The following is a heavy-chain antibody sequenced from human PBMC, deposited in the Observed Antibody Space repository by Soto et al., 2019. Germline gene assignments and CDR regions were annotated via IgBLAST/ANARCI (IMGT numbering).Heavy chain of an antibody. D-gene: IGHD6-13*01. J-gene: IGHJ4*02. CDR3: ARGGPIAAAGSPFDY. CDR2: INAGNGNT. V-gene: IGHV1-3*01. Sequence: ASVKVSCKASGYTFTSYAMHWVRQAPGQRLEWMGWINAGNGNTKYSQKFQGRVTITRDTSASTAYMELSSLGSEDTAVYYCARGGPIAAAGSPFDYWGQGTLVTVSS. CDR1: GYTFTSYA.